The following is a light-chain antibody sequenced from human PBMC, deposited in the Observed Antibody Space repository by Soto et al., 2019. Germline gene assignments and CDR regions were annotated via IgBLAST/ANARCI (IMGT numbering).Light chain of an antibody. CDR2: DAS. CDR1: QSVGSN. V-gene: IGKV3-15*01. CDR3: QHYDSWRT. J-gene: IGKJ1*01. Sequence: EIVMTQPPATLSVSPGERATLSCRASQSVGSNLAWYQQKPGQVPRLLIYDASSRATGIPARFSASGSGTEFTLTITSLQSEDLAVYYCQHYDSWRTFGQGTKVDIK.